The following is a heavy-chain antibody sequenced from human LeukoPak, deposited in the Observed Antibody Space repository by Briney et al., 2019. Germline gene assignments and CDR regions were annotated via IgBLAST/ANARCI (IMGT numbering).Heavy chain of an antibody. Sequence: PGGSLRLSCAASGFTFSSYGMHWVRQAPGKGLEWVAVILYDGSNKYYADSVKGRFTISRDNSKNTLYLQMNSLRAEDTAVYYCAKDFGYYDFWSGPLDYWGQGTLVTVSS. CDR1: GFTFSSYG. CDR2: ILYDGSNK. CDR3: AKDFGYYDFWSGPLDY. D-gene: IGHD3-3*01. J-gene: IGHJ4*02. V-gene: IGHV3-30*18.